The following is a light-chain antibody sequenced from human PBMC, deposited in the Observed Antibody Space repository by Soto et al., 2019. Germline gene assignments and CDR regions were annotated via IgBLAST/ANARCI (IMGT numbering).Light chain of an antibody. V-gene: IGKV2-28*01. CDR2: LGS. J-gene: IGKJ3*01. Sequence: DIVMTQSPLSLPVTPGEPASISCRSSQSLLHSNGYNYLDWYLQKPGQSPQLLIYLGSNRASGVPDRFSGSGSGTDFTLKISRVEAEDVGVYYCMQAPPLFTSGPGTKVDIK. CDR1: QSLLHSNGYNY. CDR3: MQAPPLFT.